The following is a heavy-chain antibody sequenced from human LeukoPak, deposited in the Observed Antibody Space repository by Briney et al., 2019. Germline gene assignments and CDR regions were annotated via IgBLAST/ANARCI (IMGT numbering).Heavy chain of an antibody. CDR1: GGSFSGYY. Sequence: SETLSLTCAVYGGSFSGYYWSWIRQPPGKGLEWIGEINHSGSAYYNPSLKSRVTISVDTSKNQLSLKVNSVTAADTAVYYCARVAAGIGFFQHWGQGTLVTVSS. V-gene: IGHV4-34*01. D-gene: IGHD6-13*01. CDR2: INHSGSA. J-gene: IGHJ1*01. CDR3: ARVAAGIGFFQH.